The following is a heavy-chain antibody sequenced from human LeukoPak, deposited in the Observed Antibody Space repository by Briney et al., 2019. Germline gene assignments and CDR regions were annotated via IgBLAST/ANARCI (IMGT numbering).Heavy chain of an antibody. Sequence: VSVKVSCKASGYTFTSYGISWVRQAPGQGLEWMGWISAYNGNTNYAQKLQGRVTMTTDTSTSTAYMELRSLRSDDTAVYYCARGPIAAAGTFYYYYMDVWGKGTTVTVSS. V-gene: IGHV1-18*01. D-gene: IGHD6-13*01. CDR2: ISAYNGNT. CDR1: GYTFTSYG. J-gene: IGHJ6*03. CDR3: ARGPIAAAGTFYYYYMDV.